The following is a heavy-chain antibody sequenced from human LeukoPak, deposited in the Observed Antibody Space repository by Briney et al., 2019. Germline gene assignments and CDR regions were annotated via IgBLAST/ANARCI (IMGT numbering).Heavy chain of an antibody. CDR1: GGSISSSSYY. V-gene: IGHV4-61*05. Sequence: PSETLSLTCTVSGGSISSSSYYWGWIRQPPGKRLEWIGYIYYSGSTNCNPSLKSRVTISVDTSKNQFSLKLSSVTAADTAVYYCAAYYYDSSGYFRRFDYWGQGTLVTVSS. D-gene: IGHD3-22*01. CDR3: AAYYYDSSGYFRRFDY. CDR2: IYYSGST. J-gene: IGHJ4*02.